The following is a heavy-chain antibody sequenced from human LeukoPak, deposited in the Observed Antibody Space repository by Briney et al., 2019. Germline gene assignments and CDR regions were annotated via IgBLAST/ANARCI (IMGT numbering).Heavy chain of an antibody. CDR2: FDPEDGET. CDR3: ATHVPAAIAVKGYYYYYMDV. D-gene: IGHD2-2*01. CDR1: GYTFTSYY. Sequence: GASVKVSCKASGYTFTSYYMHWVRQAPGQGLEWMGGFDPEDGETIYAQKFQGRVTMTEDTSTDTAYMELSSLRSEDTAVYYCATHVPAAIAVKGYYYYYMDVWGKGTTVTVSS. J-gene: IGHJ6*03. V-gene: IGHV1-24*01.